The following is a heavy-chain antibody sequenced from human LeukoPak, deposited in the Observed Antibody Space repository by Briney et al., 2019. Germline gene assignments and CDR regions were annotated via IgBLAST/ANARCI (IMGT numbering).Heavy chain of an antibody. CDR2: IYYSGST. V-gene: IGHV4-59*01. Sequence: SETLSLTCTVSGGSISSYYWSWVRQPPGKGLEWIGYIYYSGSTNYNPSHKSRVTISVDTSKNQFSLKLSSVTAADTAVYYCARARAYSSLIDYWGQGTLVTVSS. J-gene: IGHJ4*02. CDR3: ARARAYSSLIDY. D-gene: IGHD6-13*01. CDR1: GGSISSYY.